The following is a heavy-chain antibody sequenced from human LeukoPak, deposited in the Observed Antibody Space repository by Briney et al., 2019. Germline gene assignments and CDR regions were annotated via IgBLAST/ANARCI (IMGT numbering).Heavy chain of an antibody. Sequence: SETLSLTCAVYGGSFSGYYWSWIRQPPGKGLEWIGEINHSGSTNYNPSLKSRVTISVDTSKNQFSLKLSSVTAADTAVYYCASRRDGYNYEAFDIWGQGTMVTVSS. J-gene: IGHJ3*02. CDR1: GGSFSGYY. V-gene: IGHV4-34*01. D-gene: IGHD5-24*01. CDR3: ASRRDGYNYEAFDI. CDR2: INHSGST.